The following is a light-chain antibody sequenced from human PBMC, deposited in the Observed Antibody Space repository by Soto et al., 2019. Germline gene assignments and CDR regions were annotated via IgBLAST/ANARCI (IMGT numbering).Light chain of an antibody. J-gene: IGKJ4*01. V-gene: IGKV3-20*01. Sequence: EIVLTQSPGTLSLSPGERATLSCSASQSVRSSYLAWYQQKPGQAPRLLIYAASRRATGIPDRFSGSGSGTDFTLTISRLEPEDFAVYYCQQYGSSPLTFGGGTKVDI. CDR3: QQYGSSPLT. CDR1: QSVRSSY. CDR2: AAS.